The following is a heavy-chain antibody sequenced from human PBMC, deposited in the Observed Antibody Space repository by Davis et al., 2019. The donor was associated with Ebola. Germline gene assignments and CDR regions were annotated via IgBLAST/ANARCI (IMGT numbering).Heavy chain of an antibody. CDR1: GFTFSSYS. CDR3: ARDGSTYYDILTGPLSA. D-gene: IGHD3-9*01. CDR2: ISSSSSYI. Sequence: PGGSLRLSCAASGFTFSSYSMNWVRQAPGKGLEWVSSISSSSSYIYYADSVKGRFTISRDNAKNSLYLQMNSLRAEDTAVYYCARDGSTYYDILTGPLSAWGQGTLVTVSS. J-gene: IGHJ5*02. V-gene: IGHV3-21*01.